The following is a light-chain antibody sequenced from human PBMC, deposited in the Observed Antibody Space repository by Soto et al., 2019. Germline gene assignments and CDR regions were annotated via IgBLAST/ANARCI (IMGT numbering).Light chain of an antibody. Sequence: ELVLTQSPATLSLSPGERATLSCRASQSVSSYLAWYQQKPGQAPRLLISGASTRASGIPARFSGSGSGTELTITISSLQSEDCEVYDCQQYNNWPQTFGQGTKVDIK. J-gene: IGKJ1*01. V-gene: IGKV3-15*01. CDR1: QSVSSY. CDR3: QQYNNWPQT. CDR2: GAS.